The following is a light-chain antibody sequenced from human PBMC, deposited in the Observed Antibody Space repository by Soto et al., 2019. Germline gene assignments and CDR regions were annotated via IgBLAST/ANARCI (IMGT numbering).Light chain of an antibody. J-gene: IGLJ2*01. Sequence: QSVLTQPPSVSGAPGQRVTISCTGSSSNIGAGYDVHWYQQLPGTAPKLLIYVNTNRPSGVPERFSGSKSGTSASLAITGLQAEDEADYYCQSYDSSLSAVVFGGGTKVTVL. CDR3: QSYDSSLSAVV. CDR1: SSNIGAGYD. CDR2: VNT. V-gene: IGLV1-40*01.